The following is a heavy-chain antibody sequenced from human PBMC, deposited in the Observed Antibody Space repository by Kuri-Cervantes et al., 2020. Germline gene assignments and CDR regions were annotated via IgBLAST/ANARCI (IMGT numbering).Heavy chain of an antibody. V-gene: IGHV3-30*03. CDR1: GFTFSSYG. CDR2: ISYDGSNK. J-gene: IGHJ6*02. Sequence: GGSLRLSCAASGFTFSSYGMHWVRQAPGKGLEWVAVISYDGSNKYYADSVKGRFTISRDNSKNTLYLQMNSLRAEDTAVYYCAREAVTTYYYYGVDVWGQGTTVTVSS. D-gene: IGHD4-17*01. CDR3: AREAVTTYYYYGVDV.